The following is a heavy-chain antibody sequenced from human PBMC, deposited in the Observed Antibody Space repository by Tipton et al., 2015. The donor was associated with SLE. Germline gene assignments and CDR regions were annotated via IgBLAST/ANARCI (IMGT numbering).Heavy chain of an antibody. V-gene: IGHV1-46*01. D-gene: IGHD6-13*01. Sequence: QLVQSGAEVKMPGASVKVSCKASGYSFTNYYMHWVRQAPGQGLEWMGIINPGGGSTSYAQRFQGRVTMTRDTSTSTVYMELSSLISEDTAVYYCARDGIAAGRGGYFLDYWGQGTLVTVSS. CDR2: INPGGGST. CDR3: ARDGIAAGRGGYFLDY. J-gene: IGHJ4*02. CDR1: GYSFTNYY.